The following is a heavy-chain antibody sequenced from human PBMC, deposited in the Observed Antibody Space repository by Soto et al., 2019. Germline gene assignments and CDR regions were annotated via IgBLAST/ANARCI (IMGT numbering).Heavy chain of an antibody. J-gene: IGHJ6*02. CDR2: IDPSDSYT. Sequence: PGESLKISCKGSGYSFTSYWISWVRQMPGKGLEWMGRIDPSDSYTNYSPSFQGHVTISADKSISTAYLQWSSLKASDTAMNYCARHKQYDWNDLPYGMDVWGQGTTVTVSS. V-gene: IGHV5-10-1*01. CDR1: GYSFTSYW. CDR3: ARHKQYDWNDLPYGMDV. D-gene: IGHD1-1*01.